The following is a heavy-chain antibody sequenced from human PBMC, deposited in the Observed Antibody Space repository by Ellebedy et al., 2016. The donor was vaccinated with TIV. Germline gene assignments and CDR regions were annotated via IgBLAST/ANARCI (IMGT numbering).Heavy chain of an antibody. CDR3: GWDCSSTSCRGGY. V-gene: IGHV4-39*01. D-gene: IGHD2-2*01. CDR1: GASISSSRYY. J-gene: IGHJ4*02. Sequence: MPSETLSLTCTVSGASISSSRYYWGWIRQPPGKGLEWIGSMYVSGSTYYNPFLESRVTISVDTSKNQFSLKLSSVTAADTAVYYCGWDCSSTSCRGGYWGRGTLVTVSS. CDR2: MYVSGST.